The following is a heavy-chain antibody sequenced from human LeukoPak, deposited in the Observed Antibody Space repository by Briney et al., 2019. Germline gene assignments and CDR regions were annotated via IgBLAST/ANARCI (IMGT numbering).Heavy chain of an antibody. Sequence: GGSLRLSCAASRFTFSDYYMSWIRQAPGKGLEWVSFISSSGSVINYADSVQGRFTISRDNAKNSLFLQMNSLRVDDTAVYYCAREATNYGDHTMMIWGQGTLVTVSS. V-gene: IGHV3-11*04. CDR1: RFTFSDYY. CDR3: AREATNYGDHTMMI. J-gene: IGHJ4*02. CDR2: ISSSGSVI. D-gene: IGHD4-17*01.